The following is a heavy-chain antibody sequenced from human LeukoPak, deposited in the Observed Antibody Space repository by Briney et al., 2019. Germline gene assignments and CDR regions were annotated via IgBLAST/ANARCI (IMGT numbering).Heavy chain of an antibody. Sequence: SVKVSCKASGGTFSSYAISWVRQAPGQGLEWMGGIIPIFGTANYAQKFQGRVTITGDESTSTAYMELSSLRSEDTAVYYCARGYDFWSGYYSWFDPWGQGTLATVPS. CDR3: ARGYDFWSGYYSWFDP. J-gene: IGHJ5*02. CDR2: IIPIFGTA. V-gene: IGHV1-69*13. D-gene: IGHD3-3*01. CDR1: GGTFSSYA.